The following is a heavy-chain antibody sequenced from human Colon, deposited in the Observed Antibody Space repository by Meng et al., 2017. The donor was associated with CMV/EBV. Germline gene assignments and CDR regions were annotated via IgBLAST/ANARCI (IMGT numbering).Heavy chain of an antibody. J-gene: IGHJ4*02. V-gene: IGHV3-73*01. CDR1: GFTFRNYW. CDR3: AVLAVAEPVSY. D-gene: IGHD6-19*01. Sequence: GGSLKISCVASGFTFRNYWMHWVRQASGKGLEWVGRIRTRPNGYATAYAASVEGRFTISRDDSENTAYLQMNSLRTEDTAVYYCAVLAVAEPVSYWGQGTLVTVSS. CDR2: IRTRPNGYAT.